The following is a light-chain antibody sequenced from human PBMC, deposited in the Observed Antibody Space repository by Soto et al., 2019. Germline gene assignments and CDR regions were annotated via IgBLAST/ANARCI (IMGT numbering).Light chain of an antibody. J-gene: IGKJ1*01. Sequence: EVVMTQSPATLSVSPGERATHSSRASETVATNLAWYQQKPGQAPRLLISGASTRAAGISDRFRGSGSGTGFTLTISSLRSEDSAIYYCQQYFEWPPMTFGQGTKVDI. V-gene: IGKV3-15*01. CDR3: QQYFEWPPMT. CDR1: ETVATN. CDR2: GAS.